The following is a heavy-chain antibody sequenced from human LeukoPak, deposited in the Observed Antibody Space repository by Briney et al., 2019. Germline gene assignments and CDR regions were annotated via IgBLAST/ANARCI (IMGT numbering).Heavy chain of an antibody. J-gene: IGHJ4*02. V-gene: IGHV4-59*01. CDR3: AREPYDSSGYPRGFFDY. CDR2: IYDSGST. D-gene: IGHD3-22*01. CDR1: GGSMSSFY. Sequence: SETLSLTCTVSGGSMSSFYWSWIRQPPGKGLEWIGYIYDSGSTNYNPSLKSRVTISVDTSKNQFSLKLSSVTAADTAVYYCAREPYDSSGYPRGFFDYWGQGTLVTVSS.